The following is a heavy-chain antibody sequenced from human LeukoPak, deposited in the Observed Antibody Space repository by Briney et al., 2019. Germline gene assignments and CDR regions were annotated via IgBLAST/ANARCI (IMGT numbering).Heavy chain of an antibody. CDR1: GGSISSSSYY. J-gene: IGHJ4*02. CDR2: IYYSGST. CDR3: ARHTLRSAVAVVYYFDY. Sequence: PSETLSLTCTVSGGSISSSSYYWGWIRQPPGKGLEWIGSIYYSGSTYYNPSLKSRVTISVDTSKNQFSLKLSSVTAADTAVYYCARHTLRSAVAVVYYFDYWGQGTLVTVSS. D-gene: IGHD6-19*01. V-gene: IGHV4-39*01.